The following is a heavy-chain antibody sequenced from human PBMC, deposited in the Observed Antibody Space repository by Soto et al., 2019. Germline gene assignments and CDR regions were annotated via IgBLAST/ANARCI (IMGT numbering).Heavy chain of an antibody. CDR1: GYTFINHY. Sequence: ASVKVSCKASGYTFINHYIHWVRQAPGQGLEWMGIIHPSGGSASYAQKFQGRVTMTRDTSTSTVYMDMSSLSSEDTAVYYCAKVQTRRATDRFDIWGQGTMVTVSS. D-gene: IGHD2-2*01. CDR3: AKVQTRRATDRFDI. V-gene: IGHV1-46*01. J-gene: IGHJ3*02. CDR2: IHPSGGSA.